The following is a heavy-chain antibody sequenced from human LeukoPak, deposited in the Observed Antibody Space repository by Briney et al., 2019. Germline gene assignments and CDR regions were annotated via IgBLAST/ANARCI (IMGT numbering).Heavy chain of an antibody. V-gene: IGHV3-48*02. CDR3: ARVAAGYSVNYFDY. CDR1: GFTFATYS. Sequence: GGSLRLSCAASGFTFATYSMNWVRQAPGKGLEWVSYISTGSSTTYYADSVKGRFTISRDNVENSLYLQMNSLRDEDTAVYYCARVAAGYSVNYFDYWGQGTLVTVSS. D-gene: IGHD4-23*01. CDR2: ISTGSSTT. J-gene: IGHJ4*02.